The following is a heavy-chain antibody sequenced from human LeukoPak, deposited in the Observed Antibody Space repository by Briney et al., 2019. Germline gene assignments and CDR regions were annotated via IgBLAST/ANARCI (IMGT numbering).Heavy chain of an antibody. J-gene: IGHJ4*02. CDR3: ARQRPGHCDY. V-gene: IGHV4-39*01. D-gene: IGHD6-6*01. Sequence: SETLSLTCTVSGGSISSSSYYWGWIRQPPGKGPEWIGSGYYSGSTYYNPSLKSRVTISVDTSRNQFSLKLSSVTAADTAVYYCARQRPGHCDYWGQGTLVSVSS. CDR1: GGSISSSSYY. CDR2: GYYSGST.